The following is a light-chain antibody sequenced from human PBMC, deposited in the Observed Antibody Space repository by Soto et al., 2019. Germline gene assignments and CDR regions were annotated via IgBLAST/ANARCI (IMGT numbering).Light chain of an antibody. Sequence: QSVLTQPPSVSGAPGQRVTISCTGSSSNIGAGFDVHWYQQLPGTAPKLLIYGNNNRPSGVPDRFSGSKSGTSASLAITGLQAQDEADYYCQSYDSSLSAPVVFGGGTKLTVL. J-gene: IGLJ2*01. CDR1: SSNIGAGFD. CDR3: QSYDSSLSAPVV. V-gene: IGLV1-40*01. CDR2: GNN.